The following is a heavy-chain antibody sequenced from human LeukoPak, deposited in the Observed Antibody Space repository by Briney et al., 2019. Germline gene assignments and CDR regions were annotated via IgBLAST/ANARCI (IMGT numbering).Heavy chain of an antibody. Sequence: GESLKISCKGSGYSFTNYWIGWVRQMPGKGLEWMGIIYPGDSDTRYSPSFQGQVTISADKSISTAYVQWSSLKTSDTAMYYCARLRYYYDSSGYDPSNYYFDYWGQGTLVTVSS. J-gene: IGHJ4*02. CDR2: IYPGDSDT. D-gene: IGHD3-22*01. V-gene: IGHV5-51*01. CDR1: GYSFTNYW. CDR3: ARLRYYYDSSGYDPSNYYFDY.